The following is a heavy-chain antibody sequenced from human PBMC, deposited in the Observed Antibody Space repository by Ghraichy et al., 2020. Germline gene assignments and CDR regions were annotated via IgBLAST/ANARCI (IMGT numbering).Heavy chain of an antibody. J-gene: IGHJ4*02. D-gene: IGHD6-6*01. CDR1: GGSFSGYF. V-gene: IGHV4-34*01. Sequence: TLSLTSAVYGGSFSGYFWNWIRQRPGKGLEWIGEINHSGSTNYNPSLKSRVTISVDMSSKNQFSLRLTSVTAADTAVYYCARMRRQLVGGDYWGQGTLVTVSS. CDR2: INHSGST. CDR3: ARMRRQLVGGDY.